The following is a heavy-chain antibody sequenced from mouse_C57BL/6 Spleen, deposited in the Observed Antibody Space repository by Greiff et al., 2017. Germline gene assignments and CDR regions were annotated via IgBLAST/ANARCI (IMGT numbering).Heavy chain of an antibody. CDR2: INYDGSST. CDR3: ARDRGYYYGSSYFDY. V-gene: IGHV5-16*01. Sequence: EVKVVESEGGLVQPGSSMKLSCTASGFTFSDYYMAWVRQVPEKGLEWVANINYDGSSTYYLDSLKSRFIISRDNAKNILYLQMGSLKSEDTATYYCARDRGYYYGSSYFDYWGQGTTLTVSS. D-gene: IGHD1-1*01. CDR1: GFTFSDYY. J-gene: IGHJ2*01.